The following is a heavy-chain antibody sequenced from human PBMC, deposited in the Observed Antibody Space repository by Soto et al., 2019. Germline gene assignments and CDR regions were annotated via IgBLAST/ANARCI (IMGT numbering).Heavy chain of an antibody. J-gene: IGHJ4*02. CDR2: IYHSGST. CDR3: TRGLFSGSSYSGSWYYFDS. Sequence: SETLSLTCAVSGGSISSGGYSWSWIRQPPGKGLEWIGYIYHSGSTYYNPSLKSRVTISVDRSKNQFSLKLSSVTAADTAVYYCTRGLFSGSSYSGSWYYFDSWGQGTMVTVSS. V-gene: IGHV4-30-2*01. D-gene: IGHD1-26*01. CDR1: GGSISSGGYS.